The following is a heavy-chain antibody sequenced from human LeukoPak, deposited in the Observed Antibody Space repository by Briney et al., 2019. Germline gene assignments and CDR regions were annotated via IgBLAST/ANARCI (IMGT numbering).Heavy chain of an antibody. J-gene: IGHJ3*02. CDR2: IKQDGSEN. V-gene: IGHV3-7*01. Sequence: GGSLRLSCAGSGFTFINYWMSWVRQAPGRGLEWVANIKQDGSENYYVDSVKGRFTISRDNAKNSLYLQMNSLRAEDTAVYYCAKDLGYCSSTSCSVAFDIWGQGTMVTVSS. CDR1: GFTFINYW. CDR3: AKDLGYCSSTSCSVAFDI. D-gene: IGHD2-2*03.